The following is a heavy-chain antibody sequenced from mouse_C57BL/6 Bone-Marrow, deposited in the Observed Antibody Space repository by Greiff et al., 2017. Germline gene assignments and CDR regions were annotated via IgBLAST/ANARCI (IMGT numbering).Heavy chain of an antibody. Sequence: EVQLQQSGGGLVKPGGSLKLSCAASGFTFSDYGMHWVRQAPEKGLEWVAYISSGSSTIYYADTVKGPFTISRDNAKNTLFLQMTSLRSEDTAMYDCARRCSNYVYAMDYWGQGTSVTVSS. J-gene: IGHJ4*01. V-gene: IGHV5-17*01. CDR3: ARRCSNYVYAMDY. CDR1: GFTFSDYG. D-gene: IGHD2-5*01. CDR2: ISSGSSTI.